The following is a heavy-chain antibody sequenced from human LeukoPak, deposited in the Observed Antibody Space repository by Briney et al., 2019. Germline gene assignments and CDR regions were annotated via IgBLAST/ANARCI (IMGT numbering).Heavy chain of an antibody. J-gene: IGHJ6*03. Sequence: GGSLRLSCAASGFTFSSYSMNWVRQAPGKGLEWVSSISSSSSYIYYTDSLKGRFTISRDNAKNSLYLQMNSLRAEDTAVYYCARAXGDSTTXYXYYMDVWGKGTTVAVSS. CDR1: GFTFSSYS. CDR3: ARAXGDSTTXYXYYMDV. V-gene: IGHV3-21*01. D-gene: IGHD2-21*02. CDR2: ISSSSSYI.